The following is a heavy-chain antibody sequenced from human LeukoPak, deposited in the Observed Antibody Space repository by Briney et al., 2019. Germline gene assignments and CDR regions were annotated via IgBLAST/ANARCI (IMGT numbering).Heavy chain of an antibody. CDR3: ARDNLGSYSYFDY. CDR1: GYTFTRFG. Sequence: ASVKVSCKASGYTFTRFGITWVRQAPGQGPEWMGWISPYDGNTNYAQKLQGRVTMTTDTSTSTAYMELRSLRSDDTAVYYCARDNLGSYSYFDYWGQGTLVTVSS. V-gene: IGHV1-18*01. J-gene: IGHJ4*02. D-gene: IGHD1-26*01. CDR2: ISPYDGNT.